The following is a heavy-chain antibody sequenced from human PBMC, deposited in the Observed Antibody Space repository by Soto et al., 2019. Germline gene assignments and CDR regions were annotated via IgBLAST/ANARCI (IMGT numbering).Heavy chain of an antibody. CDR3: ARDTKVAAAGYYYYYGMDV. CDR1: GGSISSSNW. V-gene: IGHV4-4*02. D-gene: IGHD6-13*01. CDR2: IYHSGST. J-gene: IGHJ6*02. Sequence: LSLTCAVSGGSISSSNWWSWVRQPPGKGLEWIGEIYHSGSTNYNPSLKSRVTISVDKSKNQFSLKLSSVTAADTAVYYCARDTKVAAAGYYYYYGMDVWGQGTTVTAP.